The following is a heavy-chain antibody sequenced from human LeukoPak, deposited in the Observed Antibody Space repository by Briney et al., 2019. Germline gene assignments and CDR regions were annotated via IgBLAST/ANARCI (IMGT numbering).Heavy chain of an antibody. J-gene: IGHJ4*02. Sequence: PGGSLRLSCAASGFSFSSYSMNWVRQAPGRGLGWVSSISSSSRYIYYADSVKGRFTISRDNAKNSLYLQMNSVRAYYTSVYFCATDPWEGRGLLDNWGQGTLVTVSS. CDR3: ATDPWEGRGLLDN. D-gene: IGHD1-26*01. V-gene: IGHV3-21*01. CDR2: ISSSSRYI. CDR1: GFSFSSYS.